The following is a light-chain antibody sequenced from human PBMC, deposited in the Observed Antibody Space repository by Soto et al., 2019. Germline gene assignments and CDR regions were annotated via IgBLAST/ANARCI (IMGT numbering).Light chain of an antibody. CDR3: AAWDDSLNGLV. Sequence: QLVLTQPPSASGTPVQRVTIACSGSSSNIGSNTVNWYQQITGTAPKLLIYNNNQRPSGVHDRCSGSKAGTSASLAISGLQSEDEADYYCAAWDDSLNGLVFGTGTKVTVL. J-gene: IGLJ1*01. V-gene: IGLV1-44*01. CDR1: SSNIGSNT. CDR2: NNN.